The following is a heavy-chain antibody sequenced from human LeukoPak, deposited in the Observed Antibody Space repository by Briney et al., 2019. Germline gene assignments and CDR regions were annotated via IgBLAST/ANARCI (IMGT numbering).Heavy chain of an antibody. CDR1: GYTLTSYA. CDR3: ARISMLGPGSDY. CDR2: ISAYNGNT. J-gene: IGHJ4*02. D-gene: IGHD1-14*01. Sequence: ASVKVSCKASGYTLTSYAMNWVRQAPGQGPEWMGWISAYNGNTNYAQKLQGRVTMTTDTSTSTAYMELRSLRSDDTAVYYCARISMLGPGSDYWGQGTLVTVSS. V-gene: IGHV1-18*01.